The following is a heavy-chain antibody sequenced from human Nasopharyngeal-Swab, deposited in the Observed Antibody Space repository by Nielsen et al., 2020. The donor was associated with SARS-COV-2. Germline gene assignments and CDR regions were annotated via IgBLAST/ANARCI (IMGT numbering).Heavy chain of an antibody. Sequence: SVKVSCKASGGTFSSYAISWVRQAPGQGLEWMGGIIPIFGTADYAQKFQDRVTITADESKSTAYMALSSLRSEDTAVYYCARSGYSNSDIDYWGQGTLVTVSS. D-gene: IGHD6-6*01. V-gene: IGHV1-69*13. CDR2: IIPIFGTA. CDR1: GGTFSSYA. CDR3: ARSGYSNSDIDY. J-gene: IGHJ4*02.